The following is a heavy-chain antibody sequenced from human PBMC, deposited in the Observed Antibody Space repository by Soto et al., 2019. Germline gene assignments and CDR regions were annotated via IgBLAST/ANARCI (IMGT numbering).Heavy chain of an antibody. V-gene: IGHV4-4*02. CDR1: GGSISSSNW. D-gene: IGHD1-1*01. CDR3: ARDGRYAPNWIHDY. J-gene: IGHJ4*02. Sequence: ASETLSLTCAVSGGSISSSNWWSWVRQPPGKGLEWIGEIYHSGSTNYNPSLKSRVTISVDKSKNQFSLKLRSLRSDDTAVYYCARDGRYAPNWIHDYWGQGTLVTVSS. CDR2: IYHSGST.